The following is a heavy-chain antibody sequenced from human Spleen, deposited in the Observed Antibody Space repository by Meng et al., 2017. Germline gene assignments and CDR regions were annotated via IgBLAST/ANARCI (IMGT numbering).Heavy chain of an antibody. CDR1: GYTFTSYA. Sequence: QVQLVQSGAEVKKPGASVNVSCKASGYTFTSYAMHWVRQAPGQRLEWMGWINAGNGNTKYSQKFQGRVTITRDTSEKQFSLKLSSVTAADTAVYYCARDAGDLWGQGTLVTVSS. CDR3: ARDAGDL. J-gene: IGHJ5*02. CDR2: INAGNGNT. V-gene: IGHV1-3*01.